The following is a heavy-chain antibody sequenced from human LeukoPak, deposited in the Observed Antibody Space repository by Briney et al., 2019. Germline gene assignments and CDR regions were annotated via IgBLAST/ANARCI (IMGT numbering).Heavy chain of an antibody. CDR3: ARRRRDGYSGWFDP. CDR2: IYTSGST. CDR1: GGSISSYY. D-gene: IGHD5-24*01. Sequence: SETLSLTCTVSGGSISSYYWSWIRQPPGKGLEWIGYIYTSGSTNYNPSLKSRVTTSVDTSKNQFSLKLSSVTAADTAVYYCARRRRDGYSGWFDPWGQGTLVTVSS. V-gene: IGHV4-4*09. J-gene: IGHJ5*02.